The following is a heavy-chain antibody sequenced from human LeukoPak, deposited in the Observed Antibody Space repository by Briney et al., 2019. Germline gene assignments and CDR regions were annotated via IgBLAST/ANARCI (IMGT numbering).Heavy chain of an antibody. D-gene: IGHD3-16*02. CDR1: GFTFSSYW. V-gene: IGHV3-7*01. Sequence: GGSLRLSCAASGFTFSSYWMSWVRQAPGKGLEWVANIKQDGSEKYYVDSVKGRFTISRDSAKNSLYLQMNSLRAEDTAVYYCARDRYSWYDYVWGSYRPDAFDIWGQGTMVTVSS. CDR3: ARDRYSWYDYVWGSYRPDAFDI. J-gene: IGHJ3*02. CDR2: IKQDGSEK.